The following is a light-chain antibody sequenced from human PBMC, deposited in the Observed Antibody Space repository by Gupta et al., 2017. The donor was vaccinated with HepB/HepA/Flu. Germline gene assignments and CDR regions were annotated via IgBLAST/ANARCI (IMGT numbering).Light chain of an antibody. V-gene: IGLV1-40*01. CDR3: QSYDSSLSGVV. Sequence: QSVLTQPPSVSGAPGQRVTISCTGSSSNIGAGYDVHWYQQLPGTAPNLLIYGNSNRPSRVPDRFSGSKSGTSASLAITGLQAEDEADYYCQSYDSSLSGVVFGGGTKLTVL. CDR1: SSNIGAGYD. CDR2: GNS. J-gene: IGLJ2*01.